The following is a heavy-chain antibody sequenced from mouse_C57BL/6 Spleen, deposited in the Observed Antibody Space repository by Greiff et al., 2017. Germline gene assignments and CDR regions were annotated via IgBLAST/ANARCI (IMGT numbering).Heavy chain of an antibody. D-gene: IGHD2-3*01. J-gene: IGHJ2*01. Sequence: EVKLMESGPGLVKPSQSLSLTCSVTGYSITSGYYWNWIRQFPGNKLEWMGYISYDGSNNYNPSLKNRISITRDTSKNQFFLKLNSVTTEDTATYYCAREGDIYDGSFDYWGQGTTL. CDR3: AREGDIYDGSFDY. V-gene: IGHV3-6*01. CDR2: ISYDGSN. CDR1: GYSITSGYY.